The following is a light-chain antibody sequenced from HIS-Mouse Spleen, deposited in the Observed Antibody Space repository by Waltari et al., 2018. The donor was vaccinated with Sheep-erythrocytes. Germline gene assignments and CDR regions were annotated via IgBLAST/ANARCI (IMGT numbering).Light chain of an antibody. J-gene: IGLJ3*02. V-gene: IGLV4-69*01. CDR3: QACGTGIRV. CDR2: LNSDGSR. Sequence: QLVLTQSPSASASLGASVKLTCTLSSGHSSYAIAWHQQQPEKGTGYLMKLNSDGSRSKGDGIPDRFSGSSSGAERYLTISSLQAEDEADYYCQACGTGIRVFGGGTKLTVL. CDR1: SGHSSYA.